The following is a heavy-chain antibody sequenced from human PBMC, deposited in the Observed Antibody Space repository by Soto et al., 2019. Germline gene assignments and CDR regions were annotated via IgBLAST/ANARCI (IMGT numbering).Heavy chain of an antibody. CDR1: GFTFTSYA. CDR2: ISSGGST. J-gene: IGHJ6*02. V-gene: IGHV3-23*01. D-gene: IGHD2-15*01. CDR3: AKAGYCSGGSCSYYYYGMDV. Sequence: PGVSLRLSCAASGFTFTSYAMGWVRQAPGKGLEWVSVISSGGSTYYADSVKGRFTISRDNSKNTLYLQMNSLRAEDTAVYYCAKAGYCSGGSCSYYYYGMDVWGQGTTVTVSS.